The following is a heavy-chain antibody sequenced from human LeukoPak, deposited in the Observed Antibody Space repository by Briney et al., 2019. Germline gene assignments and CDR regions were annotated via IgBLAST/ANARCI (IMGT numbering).Heavy chain of an antibody. Sequence: ASVKVSCKASGYTFTSYAMIWVRQAPGQGLEWMGWINTNTGNPTYAQGFTGRFVFSLDTPVSTAYLQISSLKAEDTAVYFCPRAFPLYPYYYYYYMDVWGKGTTVTVSS. D-gene: IGHD5/OR15-5a*01. J-gene: IGHJ6*03. CDR2: INTNTGNP. V-gene: IGHV7-4-1*02. CDR3: PRAFPLYPYYYYYYMDV. CDR1: GYTFTSYA.